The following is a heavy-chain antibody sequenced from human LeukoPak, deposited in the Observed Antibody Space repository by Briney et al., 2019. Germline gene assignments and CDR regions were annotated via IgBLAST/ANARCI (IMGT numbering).Heavy chain of an antibody. Sequence: SETLSLTCAVYGGSFSGYYWSWIRQPPGKGLEWIGEINHSGSTNYNPSLKSRVTISVDTSKSQFSLKLSSVTAADTAVYYCARGSDIVVVPAAIVGTYNWFDPWGQGTLVTVSS. J-gene: IGHJ5*02. V-gene: IGHV4-34*01. D-gene: IGHD2-2*01. CDR1: GGSFSGYY. CDR2: INHSGST. CDR3: ARGSDIVVVPAAIVGTYNWFDP.